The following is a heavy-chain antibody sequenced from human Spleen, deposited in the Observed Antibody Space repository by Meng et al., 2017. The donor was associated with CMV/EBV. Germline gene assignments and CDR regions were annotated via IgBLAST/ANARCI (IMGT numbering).Heavy chain of an antibody. V-gene: IGHV3-9*01. CDR1: GFTFDDFA. J-gene: IGHJ6*02. CDR3: AKGGGERVTFEAMDV. Sequence: SLKISCAASGFTFDDFAMHWVRQTPGEGLEWVSGISGNTGFIGYADSVKGRFTISRDNAKKTLSLQINTLRVEDTALYYCAKGGGERVTFEAMDVWGQGTTVTVSS. D-gene: IGHD2-21*02. CDR2: ISGNTGFI.